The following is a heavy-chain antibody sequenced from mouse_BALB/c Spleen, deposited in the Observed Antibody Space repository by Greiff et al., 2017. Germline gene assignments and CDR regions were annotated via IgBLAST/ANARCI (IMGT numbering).Heavy chain of an antibody. J-gene: IGHJ1*01. V-gene: IGHV1-7*01. CDR1: GYTFTSYW. D-gene: IGHD1-1*01. Sequence: LVESGAELAKPGASVKMSCKASGYTFTSYWMHWVKQRPGQGLEWIGYINPSTGYTEYNQKFKDKATLTADKSSSTAYMQLSSLTSEDSAVYYCASNYGSSWYFDVWGAGTTVTVSS. CDR3: ASNYGSSWYFDV. CDR2: INPSTGYT.